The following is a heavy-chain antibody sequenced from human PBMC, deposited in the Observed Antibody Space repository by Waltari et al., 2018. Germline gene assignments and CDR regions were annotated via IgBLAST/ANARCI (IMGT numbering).Heavy chain of an antibody. D-gene: IGHD3-22*01. CDR2: IKHTGNT. V-gene: IGHV4-34*01. Sequence: QVQLQLWGAGLLKPSETLSLTCAVYGGSFSDYYWTWIRQPPGMGLEWIGEIKHTGNTNYTRSLKSRVPLSIDTSKSQISLNLRSVTAADTAVYYCARPLPVGGYYWDLWAQGTLVTVSS. J-gene: IGHJ5*02. CDR3: ARPLPVGGYYWDL. CDR1: GGSFSDYY.